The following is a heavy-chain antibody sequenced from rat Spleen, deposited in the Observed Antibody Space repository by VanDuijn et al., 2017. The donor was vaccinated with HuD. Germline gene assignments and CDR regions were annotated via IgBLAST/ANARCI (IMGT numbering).Heavy chain of an antibody. D-gene: IGHD1-4*01. V-gene: IGHV5-29*01. CDR1: GFTFNNYG. CDR3: TRHDYPGVTTNWLAY. CDR2: IGYDGIST. J-gene: IGHJ3*01. Sequence: EVQLVESGGGLVQPGRSLKLSCSASGFTFNNYGMAWVRHAPTKGPEWVATIGYDGISTYYRDSVRGRFTSSSDNAKTTLFLQMDSLKSEDTATYYCTRHDYPGVTTNWLAYWGQGTLVTVSS.